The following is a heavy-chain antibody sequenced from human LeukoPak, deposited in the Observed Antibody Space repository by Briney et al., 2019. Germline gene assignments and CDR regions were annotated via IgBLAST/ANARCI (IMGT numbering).Heavy chain of an antibody. CDR2: IYFSGST. V-gene: IGHV4-59*01. J-gene: IGHJ4*02. D-gene: IGHD1-1*01. CDR3: ARSYNTNFDY. CDR1: GGSIRRYY. Sequence: SETLSLTCTVSGGSIRRYYWSWVRQPPGKGLEWIGYIYFSGSTSYNPSLKSRVTISVDRSKNQFSLKLSSVAAADTAVYYCARSYNTNFDYWGQGTLVTVSS.